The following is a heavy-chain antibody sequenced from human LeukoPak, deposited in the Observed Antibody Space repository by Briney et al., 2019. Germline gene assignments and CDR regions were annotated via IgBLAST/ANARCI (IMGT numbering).Heavy chain of an antibody. D-gene: IGHD1-26*01. V-gene: IGHV4-59*01. CDR1: NDSINDSY. CDR2: ISNSGTT. CDR3: ARGGRNFDY. J-gene: IGHJ4*02. Sequence: SETLSLTCTVSNDSINDSYWTWIRQPPGKRLERIGYISNSGTTKYNPSLKSRVTISVDTSNNLISLRLRSVTAADTAVYFCARGGRNFDYWGQGTLVTVSS.